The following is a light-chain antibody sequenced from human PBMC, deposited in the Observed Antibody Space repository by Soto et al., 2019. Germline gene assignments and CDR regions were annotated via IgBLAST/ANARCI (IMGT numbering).Light chain of an antibody. Sequence: EIVLTQSPGTLSSSPGERATLSCRASQSVSSTYLAWYQQKPGQAPRLLISAASNRATGIPDRFSGSGSGTDFALTISRLEPEVFAVYYCQQYGSSSWTFGQGTRVEI. J-gene: IGKJ1*01. CDR1: QSVSSTY. CDR2: AAS. CDR3: QQYGSSSWT. V-gene: IGKV3-20*01.